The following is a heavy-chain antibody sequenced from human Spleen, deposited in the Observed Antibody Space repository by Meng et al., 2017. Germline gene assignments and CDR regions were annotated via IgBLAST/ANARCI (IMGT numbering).Heavy chain of an antibody. CDR2: MNPNSGNT. D-gene: IGHD3-22*01. Sequence: ASVKVSCKASGYTFTSYDINWVRQATGQGLEWMGWMNPNSGNTGHAQKFQGRVTMTRNTSISTAYMELSRLRSEDTAVYYCARGDYYDSSGYYLGIVVSPFDYWGQGTLVTVSS. CDR3: ARGDYYDSSGYYLGIVVSPFDY. J-gene: IGHJ4*02. V-gene: IGHV1-8*01. CDR1: GYTFTSYD.